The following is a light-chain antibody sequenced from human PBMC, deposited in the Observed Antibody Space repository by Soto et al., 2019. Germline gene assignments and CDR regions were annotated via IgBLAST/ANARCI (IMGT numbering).Light chain of an antibody. CDR1: SSDVGGYNY. J-gene: IGLJ1*01. CDR2: EVS. V-gene: IGLV2-14*01. Sequence: QSALTQPASVSGSPGQSITISCAGTSSDVGGYNYVSWYQQHPGKAPKLIIFEVSNRPSGASNRFSASKSVNTASLTISGLQTEDEADYFCSSYTSSNTYVFGTGTQLTVL. CDR3: SSYTSSNTYV.